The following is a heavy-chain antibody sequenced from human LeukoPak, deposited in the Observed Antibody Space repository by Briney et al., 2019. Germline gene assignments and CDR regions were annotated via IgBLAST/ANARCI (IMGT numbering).Heavy chain of an antibody. Sequence: PSETLSLTCTVSAGSISSSNYYWGWIRQPPGKGLEWIGSIYYSGRTYYNPSLKSRVTISVDTSKNQFSLKLSSVTAADTAVYYCAIDYGGNDAFDIWGQGTMVTVSS. CDR2: IYYSGRT. V-gene: IGHV4-39*07. J-gene: IGHJ3*02. D-gene: IGHD4-23*01. CDR3: AIDYGGNDAFDI. CDR1: AGSISSSNYY.